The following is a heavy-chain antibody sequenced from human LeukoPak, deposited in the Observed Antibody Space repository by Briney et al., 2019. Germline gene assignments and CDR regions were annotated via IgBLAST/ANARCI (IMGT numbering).Heavy chain of an antibody. J-gene: IGHJ6*02. CDR3: AKNRRRYDFWSGYRDYYYGMDV. CDR2: ISGSGGST. CDR1: GFTFSSYA. V-gene: IGHV3-23*01. D-gene: IGHD3-3*01. Sequence: PGGSLRLSCAASGFTFSSYAMSWVRQAPGKGLGWVSAISGSGGSTYYADSVNGRFTISRDNSKNTLYLQMNSLRAEDTAVYYCAKNRRRYDFWSGYRDYYYGMDVWGQGTTVTVSS.